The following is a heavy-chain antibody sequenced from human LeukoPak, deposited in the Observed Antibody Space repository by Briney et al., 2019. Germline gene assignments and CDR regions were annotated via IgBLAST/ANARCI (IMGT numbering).Heavy chain of an antibody. CDR2: IYHSGST. CDR1: GYSISSGYY. Sequence: SETLSLTCTVSGYSISSGYYWGWIRQPPGKGLEWIGSIYHSGSTYYNPSLKSRVTISVDTSKNQFSLKLCSVTAADTAVYYCARDLPLDYVWGSYRYTGAFDIWGQGTMVTVSS. CDR3: ARDLPLDYVWGSYRYTGAFDI. D-gene: IGHD3-16*02. J-gene: IGHJ3*02. V-gene: IGHV4-38-2*02.